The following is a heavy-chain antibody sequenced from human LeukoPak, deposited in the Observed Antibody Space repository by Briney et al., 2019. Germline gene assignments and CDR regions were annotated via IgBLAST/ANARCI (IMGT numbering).Heavy chain of an antibody. CDR1: GFTFSSYS. D-gene: IGHD6-13*01. CDR3: ARDESRHSSSWYRN. J-gene: IGHJ4*02. CDR2: ISSSSTI. Sequence: QPGGSLRLSCAASGFTFSSYSMNWVRQAPGKGLEWVSYISSSSTIYYADSVKGRFTISRDNAKNSLYLQMNSLRAEDTAVYYCARDESRHSSSWYRNWGQGTLVTVSS. V-gene: IGHV3-48*01.